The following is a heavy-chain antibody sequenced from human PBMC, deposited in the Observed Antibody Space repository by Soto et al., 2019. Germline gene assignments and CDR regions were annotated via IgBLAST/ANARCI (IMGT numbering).Heavy chain of an antibody. Sequence: QVQLVESGGGVVQPGRSLRLSCAASGFTFSSYGMHLVRQAPGKGLEWVAVISYDGSNKYYADSVKGRFTISRDNSKNTLYLQMNSLRAEDTAVYYCAKDRRKVVVAAPFDYWGQGTLVTVSS. J-gene: IGHJ4*02. D-gene: IGHD2-15*01. CDR1: GFTFSSYG. CDR3: AKDRRKVVVAAPFDY. CDR2: ISYDGSNK. V-gene: IGHV3-30*18.